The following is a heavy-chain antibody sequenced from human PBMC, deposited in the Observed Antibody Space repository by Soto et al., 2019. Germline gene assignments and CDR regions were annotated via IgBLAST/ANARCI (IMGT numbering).Heavy chain of an antibody. J-gene: IGHJ4*02. CDR3: AKDRKVRGVITNYFDY. V-gene: IGHV3-23*01. Sequence: EVQLLESGGGLVQPGGSLRLSCAASGFTFSSYAMSWVRQAPGKGLEWVSAISGSGGSTYYADSVKGRFTISRDNSKNTLYLQMNSLRAEDTAVYYCAKDRKVRGVITNYFDYWGQGTLVTVSS. CDR1: GFTFSSYA. CDR2: ISGSGGST. D-gene: IGHD3-10*01.